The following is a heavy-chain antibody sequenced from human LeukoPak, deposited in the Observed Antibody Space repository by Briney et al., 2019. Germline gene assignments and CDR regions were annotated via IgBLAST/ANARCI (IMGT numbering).Heavy chain of an antibody. CDR2: IGDSGGST. Sequence: GGSLRLSCAASGFTFSDYAMNWVRQAPGKGLEWVSVIGDSGGSTFYADSVKGRFTISRDSSKNTLYLQMNSLRAEDTAVYYCAKVLKTGTRLLWGYAMDAWGQGTTVTVSS. J-gene: IGHJ6*02. V-gene: IGHV3-23*01. CDR3: AKVLKTGTRLLWGYAMDA. D-gene: IGHD3-16*01. CDR1: GFTFSDYA.